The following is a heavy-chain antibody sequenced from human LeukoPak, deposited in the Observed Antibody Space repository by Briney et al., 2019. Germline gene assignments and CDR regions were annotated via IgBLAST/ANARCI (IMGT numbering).Heavy chain of an antibody. CDR2: ISSSSSYI. J-gene: IGHJ6*02. Sequence: GGSLRLSCAASGFTFSSYSMNWVRQAPGKGLEWVSSISSSSSYIYYADSVKGRFTISRDNAKNSLYLQMNSLRAEDTAVYYCARRMRERITIFGEYYYYGMDVWGQGTTVTVSS. V-gene: IGHV3-21*01. CDR1: GFTFSSYS. D-gene: IGHD3-3*01. CDR3: ARRMRERITIFGEYYYYGMDV.